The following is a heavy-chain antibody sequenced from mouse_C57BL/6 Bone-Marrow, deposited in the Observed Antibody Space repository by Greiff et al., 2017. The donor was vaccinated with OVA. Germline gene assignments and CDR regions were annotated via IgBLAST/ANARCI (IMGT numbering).Heavy chain of an antibody. J-gene: IGHJ1*03. Sequence: QVQLQQPGAELVMPGASVKLSCKASGYTFTSYWMHWVKQRPGQGLEWIGEIDPSDSYTNYNQKFKGKSTLTVAKSSSTAYMQLSSLTSEDSAVYYCARTDVWGTGTTVTVSS. CDR2: IDPSDSYT. CDR1: GYTFTSYW. CDR3: ARTDV. V-gene: IGHV1-69*01.